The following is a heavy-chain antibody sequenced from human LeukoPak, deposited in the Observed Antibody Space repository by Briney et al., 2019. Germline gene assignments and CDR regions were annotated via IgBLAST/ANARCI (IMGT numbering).Heavy chain of an antibody. CDR1: GFTFRNYW. Sequence: GGSLRLSCAASGFTFRNYWMGWVRQAPGKGLEWVANTKPDGSAEYYADSVRGRFTTSRDNANNFLYLQMNRLRAEDTAVYYCARGGGLNTNFDYWGQGTLVTVSS. D-gene: IGHD2-15*01. CDR2: TKPDGSAE. CDR3: ARGGGLNTNFDY. J-gene: IGHJ4*02. V-gene: IGHV3-7*01.